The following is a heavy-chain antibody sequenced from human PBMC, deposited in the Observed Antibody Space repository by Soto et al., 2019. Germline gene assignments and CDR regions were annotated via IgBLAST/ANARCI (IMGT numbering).Heavy chain of an antibody. CDR3: ARDICSGGSCYFAY. V-gene: IGHV3-66*01. J-gene: IGHJ4*02. D-gene: IGHD2-15*01. CDR2: IYSGGST. Sequence: GGSLRLSCAASGFTVSSNYMSWVRQAPGKGLEWVSVIYSGGSTYYADSVKGRFTISRDNSKNTLYLQMNSLRAEDTAVYYCARDICSGGSCYFAYWGQGTLVTVSS. CDR1: GFTVSSNY.